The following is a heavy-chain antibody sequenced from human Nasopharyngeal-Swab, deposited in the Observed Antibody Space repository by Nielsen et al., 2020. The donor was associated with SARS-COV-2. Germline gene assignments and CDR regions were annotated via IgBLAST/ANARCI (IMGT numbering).Heavy chain of an antibody. CDR1: GFTFSSYA. CDR2: IGGSGGST. Sequence: GGSLRLSCAASGFTFSSYAMSWVRQAPGKGLEWVSTIGGSGGSTYYADSVKGRFTISRDNSKNTLYLQMNSLRAEDTAVYYCVKGPPAVIHYFDYWGQGTLVTVSS. V-gene: IGHV3-23*01. CDR3: VKGPPAVIHYFDY. D-gene: IGHD2-21*01. J-gene: IGHJ4*02.